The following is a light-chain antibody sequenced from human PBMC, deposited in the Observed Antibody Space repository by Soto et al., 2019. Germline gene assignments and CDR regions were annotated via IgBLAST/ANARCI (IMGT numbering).Light chain of an antibody. J-gene: IGKJ5*01. CDR3: QQRSNWPPRIT. Sequence: EIVLTPSPATLSLSPGERATLSCRASQSVSSYLAWYQQKPGQAPRLLIYDASNRATGIPARFSGSGSGTDLTLTISSLEPEDFAVYYCQQRSNWPPRITFGQGTRLEIK. CDR1: QSVSSY. V-gene: IGKV3-11*01. CDR2: DAS.